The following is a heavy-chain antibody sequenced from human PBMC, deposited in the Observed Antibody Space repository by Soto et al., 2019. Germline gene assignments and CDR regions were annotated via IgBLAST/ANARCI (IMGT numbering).Heavy chain of an antibody. CDR1: GYTFTGYG. Sequence: QVQLVQSGAEVKRPGASVKVSCKASGYTFTGYGISWVRQAPGQGLEWMGRINAYNDNTDYAQKFQGRVTLTTDTSTSPAYMELSSLRSAYTPLYYCPRSTRSPYVYLDYWGQGTLVTVSS. CDR2: INAYNDNT. D-gene: IGHD3-16*01. CDR3: PRSTRSPYVYLDY. V-gene: IGHV1-18*01. J-gene: IGHJ4*02.